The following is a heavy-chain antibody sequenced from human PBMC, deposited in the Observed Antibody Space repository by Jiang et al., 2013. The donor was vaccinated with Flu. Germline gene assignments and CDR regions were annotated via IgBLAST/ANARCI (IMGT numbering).Heavy chain of an antibody. D-gene: IGHD3-10*01. J-gene: IGHJ6*02. CDR1: GFTFDDYA. Sequence: RLSCAASGFTFDDYAMHWVRQAPGKGLEWVSGISWNSGSIGYADSVKGRFTISRDNAKNSLYLQMNSLRAEDTALYYCAKDLSAMVRGVIHYGMDVWGQGTTVTVSS. V-gene: IGHV3-9*01. CDR3: AKDLSAMVRGVIHYGMDV. CDR2: ISWNSGSI.